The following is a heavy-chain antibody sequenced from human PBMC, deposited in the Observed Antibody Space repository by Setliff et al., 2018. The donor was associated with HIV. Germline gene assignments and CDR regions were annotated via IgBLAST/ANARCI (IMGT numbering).Heavy chain of an antibody. D-gene: IGHD2-2*01. J-gene: IGHJ3*02. CDR2: IYYSGAT. Sequence: SETLSLTCTVSGDSISSGGYYWSWIRQLPGKGLEWIGYIYYSGATYYNPSLKNRVTISLDTSKSQFSLKLTSVTAADTAVYFCARESSEVPAFLFDIWGQGNMVTVSS. CDR1: GDSISSGGYY. V-gene: IGHV4-31*03. CDR3: ARESSEVPAFLFDI.